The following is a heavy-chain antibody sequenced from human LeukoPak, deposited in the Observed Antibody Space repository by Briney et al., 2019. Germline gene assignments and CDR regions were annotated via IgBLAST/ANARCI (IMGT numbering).Heavy chain of an antibody. D-gene: IGHD3-10*01. CDR1: GGSFSSYG. V-gene: IGHV1-69*06. J-gene: IGHJ4*02. CDR2: IIPIFGTA. Sequence: SVKLSCKVSGGSFSSYGSSWVRHAPGQGLGLMGVIIPIFGTATYDQTFQGRVTTTADKSTRTAYMEVSGLCAEHTDVYYLPREVSCYYGSESYCNFDYWGQGTQVTVSS. CDR3: PREVSCYYGSESYCNFDY.